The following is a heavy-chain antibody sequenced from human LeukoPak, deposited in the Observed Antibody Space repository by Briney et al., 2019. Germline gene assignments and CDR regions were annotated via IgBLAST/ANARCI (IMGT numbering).Heavy chain of an antibody. CDR1: GYTFTSHA. Sequence: ASVKVSCKASGYTFTSHAIYWVRQAPGQRLEWMGWINADNGNTNYAQKLQGRVTMTTDTSTSTAYMELRSLRSDNTAVYYCARPDFWSGYAHLYWGQGTLVTVSS. J-gene: IGHJ4*02. CDR2: INADNGNT. CDR3: ARPDFWSGYAHLY. V-gene: IGHV1-18*01. D-gene: IGHD3-3*01.